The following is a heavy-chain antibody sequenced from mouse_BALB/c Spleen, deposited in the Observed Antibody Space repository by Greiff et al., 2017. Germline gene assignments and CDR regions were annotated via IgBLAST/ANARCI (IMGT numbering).Heavy chain of an antibody. J-gene: IGHJ1*01. D-gene: IGHD3-1*01. CDR2: ISYSGST. V-gene: IGHV3-8*02. CDR1: GDSITSGY. CDR3: ARSHGLHWYFDG. Sequence: EVKLQESGPRLVKPSQPLSLTCSVTGDSITSGYWNWIRKFPGNKLEYMGYISYSGSTYYNPSLKSRISITRDTSKNQYYLQLNSVTTEDTATYYCARSHGLHWYFDGWGAGTTVTVSS.